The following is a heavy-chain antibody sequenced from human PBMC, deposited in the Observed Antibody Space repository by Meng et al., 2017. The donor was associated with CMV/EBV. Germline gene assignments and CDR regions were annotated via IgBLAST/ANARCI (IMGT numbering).Heavy chain of an antibody. CDR1: GFTFSDYY. Sequence: QRQLVQSGGEMKKPGASVKVSCTTSGFTFSDYYIHWVRQAPGQGLEWMGWVNSNNDATNYARKFQGRVSMTRDTSISTAHMELSRLMSDDTAVYYCVRSSGWSLFDYWGQGTLVTVSS. J-gene: IGHJ4*02. CDR2: VNSNNDAT. D-gene: IGHD6-19*01. CDR3: VRSSGWSLFDY. V-gene: IGHV1-2*02.